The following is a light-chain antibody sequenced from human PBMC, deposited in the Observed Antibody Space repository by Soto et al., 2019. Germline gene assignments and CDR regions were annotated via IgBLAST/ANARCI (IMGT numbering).Light chain of an antibody. CDR2: GAS. Sequence: DIVMTQSPATLSVSPGERATLSCRASQTVNNNLAWYQHKPGQAPRLLIFGASTRATGIPVRFSGSGSGTDFTLTISSLQSEDFAVYYCQHYNNWPPWTFGQGTKVEIK. CDR1: QTVNNN. J-gene: IGKJ1*01. CDR3: QHYNNWPPWT. V-gene: IGKV3-15*01.